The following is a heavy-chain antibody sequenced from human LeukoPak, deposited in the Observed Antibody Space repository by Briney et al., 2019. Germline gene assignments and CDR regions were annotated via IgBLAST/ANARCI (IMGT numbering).Heavy chain of an antibody. CDR1: GYAFTSYD. CDR3: ARVDSYYGPGTPDY. CDR2: MNPNSGNT. Sequence: ASVKVSCKASGYAFTSYDINWVRQATGQGLEWMGWMNPNSGNTGYAQKFQGRVTMTRNTSISTAYMELSSLRSEDTAVYYCARVDSYYGPGTPDYWGQGTLVTVSS. J-gene: IGHJ4*02. D-gene: IGHD3-10*01. V-gene: IGHV1-8*01.